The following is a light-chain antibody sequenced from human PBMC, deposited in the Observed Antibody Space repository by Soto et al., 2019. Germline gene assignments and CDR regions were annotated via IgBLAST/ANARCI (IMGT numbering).Light chain of an antibody. CDR2: EGS. CDR1: SSDVGSFNI. CDR3: CSYAGSSTYVV. V-gene: IGLV2-23*01. J-gene: IGLJ2*01. Sequence: QSALTQPASVSGSPGQSITISCTGTSSDVGSFNIVSWYQHHPGKAPQLMIYEGSKRPSGVSNRFSGSKSGNTASLTISGLQAEDEADYYCCSYAGSSTYVVFGGGTKLTVL.